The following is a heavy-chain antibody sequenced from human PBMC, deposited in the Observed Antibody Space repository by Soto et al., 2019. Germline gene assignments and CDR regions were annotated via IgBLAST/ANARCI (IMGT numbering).Heavy chain of an antibody. CDR1: GYTLTELS. CDR3: ATDLPRRNSGSLVGFDI. J-gene: IGHJ3*02. CDR2: FDPEDGET. D-gene: IGHD1-26*01. V-gene: IGHV1-24*01. Sequence: GASVKVSCKVSGYTLTELSMHWVRQAPGKGLEWMGGFDPEDGETIYAQKFQGRVTMTEDTSTDTAYMELSSLRSEDTAVYYCATDLPRRNSGSLVGFDIWGQGTMVTVSS.